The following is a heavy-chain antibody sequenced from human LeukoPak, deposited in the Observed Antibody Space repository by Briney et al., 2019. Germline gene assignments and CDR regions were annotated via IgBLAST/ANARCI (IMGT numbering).Heavy chain of an antibody. Sequence: ASVKVSCTAFGYSFDSYAISWVRQAPGQGLEWMGWINTNTGKPTYAQGFRGRLVFSLDTSVGTAYLQISGLKAEDTAVYFCARDFGGFDPWGQGTQVTVSS. D-gene: IGHD3-10*01. CDR2: INTNTGKP. J-gene: IGHJ5*02. CDR3: ARDFGGFDP. CDR1: GYSFDSYA. V-gene: IGHV7-4-1*02.